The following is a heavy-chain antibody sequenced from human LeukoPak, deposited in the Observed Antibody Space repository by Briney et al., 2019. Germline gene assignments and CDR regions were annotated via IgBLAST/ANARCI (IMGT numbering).Heavy chain of an antibody. D-gene: IGHD4-23*01. V-gene: IGHV1-46*01. CDR2: INPSGGST. CDR3: ARGSTVVSPAGD. CDR1: GYNFSDYY. J-gene: IGHJ4*02. Sequence: ASVKVSCKASGYNFSDYYLHWVRQAPGQGLEWMGIINPSGGSTSYAQKFQGRVTMTRDMSTSTVYMELSSLRSEDTAVYYCARGSTVVSPAGDWGQGTLVTVSS.